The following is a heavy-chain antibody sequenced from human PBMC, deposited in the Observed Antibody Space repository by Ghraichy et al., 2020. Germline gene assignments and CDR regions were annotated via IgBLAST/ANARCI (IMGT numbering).Heavy chain of an antibody. CDR2: INPNSGGT. D-gene: IGHD5-18*01. Sequence: ASVKVSCKASGYTFTGYYMHWVRQAPGQGLEWMGWINPNSGGTNYAQKFQGWVTMTRDTSISTAYMELSRLRSDDTAVYYCARAPSKDTAMVTGPPEIYYYYGMDVWGQGTTVTVSS. V-gene: IGHV1-2*04. CDR1: GYTFTGYY. J-gene: IGHJ6*02. CDR3: ARAPSKDTAMVTGPPEIYYYYGMDV.